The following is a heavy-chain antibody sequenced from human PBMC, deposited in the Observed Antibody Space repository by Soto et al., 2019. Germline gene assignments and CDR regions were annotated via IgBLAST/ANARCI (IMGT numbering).Heavy chain of an antibody. CDR2: INAGNGNT. J-gene: IGHJ4*02. CDR3: AREALYCGGACYSASYFDS. V-gene: IGHV1-3*01. D-gene: IGHD2-21*02. CDR1: GYTFTSYA. Sequence: ASVKVSCKASGYTFTSYAMHWVRQAPGQRLEWMGWINAGNGNTKYSQKFQGRVTITRDTSASTAYMELSSLRSEDTAVYYCAREALYCGGACYSASYFDSWGQGTMVTVYS.